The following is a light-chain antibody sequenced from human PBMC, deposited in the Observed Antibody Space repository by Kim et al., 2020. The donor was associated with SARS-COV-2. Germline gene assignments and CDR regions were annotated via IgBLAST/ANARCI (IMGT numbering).Light chain of an antibody. Sequence: VSPRQTARITCSGDKLGDKYACWYQQKPGQSPVLVIYQDSKRPSGIPERFSGSNSGNTATLTISGTQAMDEADYYCQAWDSSTVVFGGGTQLTVL. V-gene: IGLV3-1*01. CDR2: QDS. J-gene: IGLJ2*01. CDR3: QAWDSSTVV. CDR1: KLGDKY.